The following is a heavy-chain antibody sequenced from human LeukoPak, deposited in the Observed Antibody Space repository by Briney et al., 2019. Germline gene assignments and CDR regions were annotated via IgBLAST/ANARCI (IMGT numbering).Heavy chain of an antibody. D-gene: IGHD5-12*01. Sequence: ASVKVSCKASGTTFTGYYIHWVRLAPGQGIEWMGSINPNSGGTNYAQNFQGRVTMTKDTSITTAYMELSRLRSDDTAMYYCAKTSGYFPLYYFDCWGQGTLVTVSS. V-gene: IGHV1-2*02. CDR1: GTTFTGYY. CDR2: INPNSGGT. CDR3: AKTSGYFPLYYFDC. J-gene: IGHJ4*02.